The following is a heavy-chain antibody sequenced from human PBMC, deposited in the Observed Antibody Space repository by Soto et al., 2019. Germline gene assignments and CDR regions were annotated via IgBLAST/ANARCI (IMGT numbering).Heavy chain of an antibody. Sequence: EVQLVETGGNLIQPGGSLRLSCGASGFTVSSNFMNWVRQAPGKGLEWVSVIYSGGSAYYADSVKGRFTISRDKSKNTLYLQMNSLRAEDTAVYYCARDQGGEVDYCGQGTLVTVSS. CDR3: ARDQGGEVDY. CDR1: GFTVSSNF. J-gene: IGHJ4*02. D-gene: IGHD2-21*01. CDR2: IYSGGSA. V-gene: IGHV3-53*02.